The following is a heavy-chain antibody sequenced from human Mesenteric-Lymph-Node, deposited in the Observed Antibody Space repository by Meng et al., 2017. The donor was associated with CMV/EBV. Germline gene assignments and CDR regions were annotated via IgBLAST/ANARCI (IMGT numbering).Heavy chain of an antibody. J-gene: IGHJ4*02. CDR3: ARQGSGYFYFDN. D-gene: IGHD3-22*01. CDR2: INHSGST. CDR1: GESFRNYY. Sequence: SETLSLTCAVYGESFRNYYWSWIRQPPGKGLEWIGEINHSGSTNYNPSLKSRVTISVDTSKNQFSLKLSSVTAADTAVYYCARQGSGYFYFDNWGQGTLVTVSS. V-gene: IGHV4-34*01.